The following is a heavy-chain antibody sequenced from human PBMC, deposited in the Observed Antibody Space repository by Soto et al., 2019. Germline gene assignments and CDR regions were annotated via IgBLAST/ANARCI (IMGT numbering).Heavy chain of an antibody. V-gene: IGHV3-23*01. J-gene: IGHJ4*02. D-gene: IGHD3-3*01. CDR1: GFTFSSYA. Sequence: EVQLLEFGGAVVQAGGFLRRSCAAYGFTFSSYAMSWVRQAPGKGLEWVSGISGSGGSTYYAESVKGRFINSRDNSKNTMKLQMNTMRDEETAVYYCAKGPSRFSARYWGQGTLVTVSS. CDR3: AKGPSRFSARY. CDR2: ISGSGGST.